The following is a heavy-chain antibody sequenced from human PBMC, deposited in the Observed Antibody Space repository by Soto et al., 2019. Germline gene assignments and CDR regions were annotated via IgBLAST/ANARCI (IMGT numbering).Heavy chain of an antibody. CDR1: GFTFSSHW. CDR3: ARRYGPGFDY. J-gene: IGHJ4*02. D-gene: IGHD4-17*01. V-gene: IGHV3-7*05. Sequence: PGGSLRLSCAASGFTFSSHWMSWVRQAPGKGLEWVANIKPDGSEKWYVDSVKGRFTISRDNAKNSLYLQMNSLRAEDTAVYYCARRYGPGFDYWGQGTLVTVSS. CDR2: IKPDGSEK.